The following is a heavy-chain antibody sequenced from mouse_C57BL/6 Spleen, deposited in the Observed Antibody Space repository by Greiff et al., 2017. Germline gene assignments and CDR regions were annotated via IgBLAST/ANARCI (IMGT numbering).Heavy chain of an antibody. D-gene: IGHD2-4*01. CDR2: ISSGGDYI. V-gene: IGHV5-9-1*02. Sequence: EVQLVESGEGLVKPGGSLKLSCAASGFTFSSYAMSWVRQTPEKRLEWVAYISSGGDYIYYADTVKGRFTISRDNARNTLYLQMSSLKSEDTAMYYCTRVGIYDYDGAWYFDVWGTGTTVTVSS. CDR3: TRVGIYDYDGAWYFDV. CDR1: GFTFSSYA. J-gene: IGHJ1*03.